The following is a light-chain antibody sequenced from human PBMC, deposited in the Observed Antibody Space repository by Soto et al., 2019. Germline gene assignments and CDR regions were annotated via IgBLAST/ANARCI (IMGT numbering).Light chain of an antibody. J-gene: IGLJ3*02. Sequence: QTVVTQEPSFSVSPGGTITLTCALSSGPVSTSNYPSWHQQTPGQPPRTLIHNTTTRCSGVPDRFSGSILGNKAALTITGAQVEHESDYYCVLYPGSGVSVFGGGTKLTVL. CDR1: SGPVSTSNY. CDR3: VLYPGSGVSV. V-gene: IGLV8-61*01. CDR2: NTT.